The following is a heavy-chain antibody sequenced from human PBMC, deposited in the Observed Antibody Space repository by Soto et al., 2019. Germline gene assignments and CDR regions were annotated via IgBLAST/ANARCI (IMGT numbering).Heavy chain of an antibody. CDR3: ARDYDSSGDY. CDR1: GGSISTSSYY. J-gene: IGHJ4*02. D-gene: IGHD3-22*01. CDR2: IYYSGST. V-gene: IGHV4-39*01. Sequence: SETLSLTCTVSGGSISTSSYYWGWIRQPPGKGLEWIGSIYYSGSTYYNPSLKSRVTISVDTSKNQFSLKLSSVTAADTAVYYCARDYDSSGDYWGPVTLVT.